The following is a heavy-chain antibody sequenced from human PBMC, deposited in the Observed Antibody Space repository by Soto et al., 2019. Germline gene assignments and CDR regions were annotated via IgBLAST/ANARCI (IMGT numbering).Heavy chain of an antibody. Sequence: GGSLRLSCAASGFTFSSYGMHWVRQAPGKGLEWVAVISYDGSNKYYADSVKGRFTISRDNSKNTLYLQMNSLRAEDTAVYYCAKEMLGVVVVVAARNAFDIWGQGTMVTVS. V-gene: IGHV3-30*18. CDR1: GFTFSSYG. D-gene: IGHD2-15*01. CDR3: AKEMLGVVVVVAARNAFDI. CDR2: ISYDGSNK. J-gene: IGHJ3*02.